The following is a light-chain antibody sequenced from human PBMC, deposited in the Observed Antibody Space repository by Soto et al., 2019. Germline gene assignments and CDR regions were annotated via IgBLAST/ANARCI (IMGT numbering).Light chain of an antibody. J-gene: IGKJ1*01. CDR3: QQYKTWPRT. CDR2: GAS. V-gene: IGKV3-15*01. Sequence: EIVMTQSPATLSVSPGERATLSCRASQSVSRNLAWYQQKPGQAPRLLIYGASTRATGIPARFSGSGSGTEFTLTISSLQSEDFAVYYCQQYKTWPRTFGQGTKVEIK. CDR1: QSVSRN.